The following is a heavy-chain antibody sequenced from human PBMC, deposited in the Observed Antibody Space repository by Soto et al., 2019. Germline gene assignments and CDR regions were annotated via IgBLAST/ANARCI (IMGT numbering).Heavy chain of an antibody. J-gene: IGHJ4*02. CDR2: LVPVFGTA. Sequence: QVQLVQSGAEVQKPGSSVKVSCKDSGGTFRSLAISWVRQAPGQGLEWMGGLVPVFGTANYAQKFQGSVTITADTSTSTSYMELGSLRSEDTSVYYCARSPGVFDYWGQGTLVTVSS. D-gene: IGHD3-10*01. CDR3: ARSPGVFDY. CDR1: GGTFRSLA. V-gene: IGHV1-69*06.